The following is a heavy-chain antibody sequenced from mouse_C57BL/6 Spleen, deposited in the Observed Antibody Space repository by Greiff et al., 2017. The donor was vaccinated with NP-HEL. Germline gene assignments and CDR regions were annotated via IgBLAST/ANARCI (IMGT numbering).Heavy chain of an antibody. CDR2: IYPSDSET. D-gene: IGHD1-1*01. CDR1: GYTFTSYW. V-gene: IGHV1-61*01. CDR3: ARKGITTVVAPYWYFDV. J-gene: IGHJ1*03. Sequence: QVQLQQSGAELVRPGSSVKLSCKASGYTFTSYWMDWVKQRPGQGLEWIGNIYPSDSETHYNQKFKDKATLTVDKTSSTAYMQLSSLTSEDSAVYYCARKGITTVVAPYWYFDVWGTGTTVTVSS.